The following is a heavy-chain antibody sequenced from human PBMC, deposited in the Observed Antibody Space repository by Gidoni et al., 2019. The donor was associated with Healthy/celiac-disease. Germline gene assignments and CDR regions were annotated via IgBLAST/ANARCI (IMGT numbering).Heavy chain of an antibody. CDR2: IGTAGDA. Sequence: EVQLVESGGGLVQPGGHLRLSCAASGFTFSSQDMHGARKATGKVLEWVSAIGTAGDACYPGSVEGRFTISRENAKNSLYLQMNSLRAGDTAVYYCARAGTFGYSSGSGWFDPWGQGTLVTVSS. D-gene: IGHD6-19*01. CDR3: ARAGTFGYSSGSGWFDP. J-gene: IGHJ5*02. V-gene: IGHV3-13*01. CDR1: GFTFSSQD.